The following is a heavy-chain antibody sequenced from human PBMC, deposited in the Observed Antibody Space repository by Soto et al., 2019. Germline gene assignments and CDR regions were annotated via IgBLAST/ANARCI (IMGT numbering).Heavy chain of an antibody. V-gene: IGHV1-69*12. J-gene: IGHJ3*02. D-gene: IGHD3-10*01. CDR1: GGTFSSYA. CDR2: IIPIFGTA. Sequence: QVQLVQSGAEVKKPGSSVKVSCKASGGTFSSYAISWVRQAPGQGLEWMGGIIPIFGTANYAQKFQGRVTMTADESTRTDYMELSSLRYEDTAVYYCARDEGVIRPHAFDIWGQGTMGNGSS. CDR3: ARDEGVIRPHAFDI.